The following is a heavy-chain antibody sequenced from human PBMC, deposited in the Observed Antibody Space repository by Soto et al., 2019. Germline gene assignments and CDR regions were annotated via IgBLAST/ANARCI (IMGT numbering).Heavy chain of an antibody. Sequence: PGGSLRLSCAATGFTFSSYSMNWVRQAPGKGLEWVSCITGSSNYINYEDSVKGRFTISRDNAKNSLYLQMNSLRAEDTAVYFCARGDPWSGNQIDYWGQGTLVTV. V-gene: IGHV3-21*01. CDR2: ITGSSNYI. CDR3: ARGDPWSGNQIDY. J-gene: IGHJ4*02. D-gene: IGHD3-3*01. CDR1: GFTFSSYS.